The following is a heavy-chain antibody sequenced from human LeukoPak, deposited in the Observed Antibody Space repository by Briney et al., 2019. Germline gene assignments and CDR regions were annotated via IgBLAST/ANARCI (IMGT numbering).Heavy chain of an antibody. CDR1: GFTFGSYS. CDR3: AKGGYCSSTSCYVGWFDP. D-gene: IGHD2-2*01. CDR2: ISSSSSYI. V-gene: IGHV3-21*04. J-gene: IGHJ5*02. Sequence: PGGSLRLSCAVSGFTFGSYSMNWVRQAPGKGLEWVSSISSSSSYIYYADSVKGRFTISRDNAKNSLYLQMNSLRAEDTAVYYCAKGGYCSSTSCYVGWFDPWGQGTLVTVSS.